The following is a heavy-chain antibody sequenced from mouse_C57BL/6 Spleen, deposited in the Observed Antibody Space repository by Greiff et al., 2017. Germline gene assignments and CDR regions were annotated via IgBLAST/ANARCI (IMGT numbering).Heavy chain of an antibody. J-gene: IGHJ4*01. Sequence: QVHVKQSGPELVKPGASVKISCKASGYSFTSYYIHWVKQRPGQGLEWIGWIYPGSGNTKYNEKFKGKATLTADTSSSTAYMQLSSLTSEDSAVYYCARSDYGMDYWGQGTSVTVSS. CDR2: IYPGSGNT. V-gene: IGHV1-66*01. D-gene: IGHD1-1*01. CDR1: GYSFTSYY. CDR3: ARSDYGMDY.